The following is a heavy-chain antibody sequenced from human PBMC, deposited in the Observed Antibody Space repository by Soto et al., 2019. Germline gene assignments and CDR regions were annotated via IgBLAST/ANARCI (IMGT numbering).Heavy chain of an antibody. CDR2: IYYSGST. CDR1: GGSISSYY. V-gene: IGHV4-59*01. Sequence: SETLSLTCTVSGGSISSYYWSWIRQPPGKGLEWIGYIYYSGSTNYNPSLKSRVTISVDTSKNQFSLKLSSVTAADTAVYYCARDTSWGSSPYYYYGMDVWGQGTTVTVSS. J-gene: IGHJ6*02. D-gene: IGHD3-16*01. CDR3: ARDTSWGSSPYYYYGMDV.